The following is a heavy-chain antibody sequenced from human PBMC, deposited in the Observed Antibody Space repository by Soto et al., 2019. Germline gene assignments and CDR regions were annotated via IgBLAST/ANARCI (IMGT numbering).Heavy chain of an antibody. Sequence: SETLSLTCTVSGGSVSSGSYYWSWIRQPPGKGLEWIGYIYYSGSTNYNPSLKSRVTISVDTSKNQFSLKLSSVTAADTAVYYCARGRPMYDFWSGYRQYYFDYWGQGTLVTVSS. V-gene: IGHV4-61*01. D-gene: IGHD3-3*01. CDR1: GGSVSSGSYY. J-gene: IGHJ4*02. CDR3: ARGRPMYDFWSGYRQYYFDY. CDR2: IYYSGST.